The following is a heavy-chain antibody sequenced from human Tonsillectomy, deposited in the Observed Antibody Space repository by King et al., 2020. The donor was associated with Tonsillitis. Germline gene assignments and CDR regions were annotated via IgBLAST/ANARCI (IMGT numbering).Heavy chain of an antibody. D-gene: IGHD6-13*01. J-gene: IGHJ6*02. CDR3: AGHSSSWLTGGDV. Sequence: VQLVESGGGLVQPGRSLRLSCAASGFTFDDYAMHWVRQAPGKGLEWVSGISWNSGSIGYADSVKGRFTISRDNAKNSLYLQMNSLRAEDTALYYCAGHSSSWLTGGDVWGQGTTVTVSS. V-gene: IGHV3-9*01. CDR2: ISWNSGSI. CDR1: GFTFDDYA.